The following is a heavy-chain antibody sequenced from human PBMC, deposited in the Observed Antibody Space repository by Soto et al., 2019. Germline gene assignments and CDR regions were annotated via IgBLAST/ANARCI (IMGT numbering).Heavy chain of an antibody. CDR3: ARGKGMEENYYYYGMDI. CDR1: GYTFSTYA. Sequence: ASVKVSGKASGYTFSTYAMHWVRQAPGQSLEWMGWINGGTGQTRYSQRFQDRVTITRDTSAKTTYMDLTSLRSEDTAVYYCARGKGMEENYYYYGMDIWGQGTTVTVSS. D-gene: IGHD3-10*01. V-gene: IGHV1-3*01. J-gene: IGHJ6*02. CDR2: INGGTGQT.